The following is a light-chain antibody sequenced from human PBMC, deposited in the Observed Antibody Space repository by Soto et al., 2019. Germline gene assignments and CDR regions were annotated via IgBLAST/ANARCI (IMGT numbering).Light chain of an antibody. J-gene: IGLJ1*01. CDR1: SSDVGGYNY. V-gene: IGLV2-8*01. CDR2: EVS. Sequence: QSALTQPPSASGSPGQSVTISCTGTSSDVGGYNYVSWYQQHPGKAPKLMIYEVSKRPSGVPDRFSGSKSGNTASLTVSGLQAEDEADYYCSSDAGSNNPQWVFGTGTKLTVL. CDR3: SSDAGSNNPQWV.